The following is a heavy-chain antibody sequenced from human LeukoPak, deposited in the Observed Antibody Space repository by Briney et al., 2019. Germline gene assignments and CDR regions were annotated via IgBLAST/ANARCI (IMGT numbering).Heavy chain of an antibody. V-gene: IGHV4-59*01. CDR2: IYYSGST. Sequence: SETLSLTCTVSGCSISSYYWSWIRQPPGKGLEWIGYIYYSGSTNYNPSLKSRVTISVDTSKNQFSLKLSSVTAADTAVYYCASGYSSSWYLVGYWGQGTLVTVSS. CDR1: GCSISSYY. CDR3: ASGYSSSWYLVGY. D-gene: IGHD6-13*01. J-gene: IGHJ4*02.